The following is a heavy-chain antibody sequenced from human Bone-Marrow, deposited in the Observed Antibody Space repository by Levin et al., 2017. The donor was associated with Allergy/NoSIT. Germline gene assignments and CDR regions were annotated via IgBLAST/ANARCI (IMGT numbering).Heavy chain of an antibody. V-gene: IGHV3-23*01. CDR3: AKRVSGYCSGGSCYSGLHWYFDH. CDR1: GFTFSSYI. D-gene: IGHD2-15*01. Sequence: PGGSLRLSCAASGFTFSSYIMSWVRQAPGKGLEWVSGISGSGESTYYAESVKGHLTISRDNSKNMLYLQMNSLGVEDTAVYYCAKRVSGYCSGGSCYSGLHWYFDHWGRGTLVTVSS. CDR2: ISGSGEST. J-gene: IGHJ2*01.